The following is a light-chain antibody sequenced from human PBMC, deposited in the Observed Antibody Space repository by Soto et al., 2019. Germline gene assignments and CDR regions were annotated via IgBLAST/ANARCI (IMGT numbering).Light chain of an antibody. CDR3: QQSYSTPWT. J-gene: IGKJ1*01. V-gene: IGKV1-39*01. CDR2: AAS. Sequence: IQMTQFPPALSASVGDRVSITCRASQSISSYLNWYQQKPGKAPEVLIYAASNLQSGVPSRFSGSGSGTDFTLTISSLQPEDFATYYCQQSYSTPWTFGQGTKVDIK. CDR1: QSISSY.